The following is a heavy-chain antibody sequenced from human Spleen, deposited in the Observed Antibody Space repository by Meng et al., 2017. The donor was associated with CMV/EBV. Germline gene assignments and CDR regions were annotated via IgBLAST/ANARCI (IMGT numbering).Heavy chain of an antibody. CDR2: IYPGDSDT. V-gene: IGHV5-51*01. J-gene: IGHJ6*02. Sequence: KVSCKGSGYSFASYWIGWVRQMPGKGLEWMGIIYPGDSDTRYSPSFQGQVTISADKSISTAYLQWSSLKASGTAMYYCARRNSVMNYYGMDVWGQGTTVTVSS. CDR3: ARRNSVMNYYGMDV. CDR1: GYSFASYW. D-gene: IGHD2-8*01.